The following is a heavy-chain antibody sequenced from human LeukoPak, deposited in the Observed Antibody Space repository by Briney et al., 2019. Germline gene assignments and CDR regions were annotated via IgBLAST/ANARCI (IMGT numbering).Heavy chain of an antibody. J-gene: IGHJ4*02. D-gene: IGHD2-15*01. CDR3: ASSRWHMAAALDY. CDR2: ISAYNGNT. V-gene: IGHV1-18*01. Sequence: ASVKVSCKASGYTLTSHVISWVRQAPGQGLEWMGWISAYNGNTNYAQKLQGRVTMTTDTSTSTAYMELRSLRSDDTAVYYCASSRWHMAAALDYWGQGTLVTVSS. CDR1: GYTLTSHV.